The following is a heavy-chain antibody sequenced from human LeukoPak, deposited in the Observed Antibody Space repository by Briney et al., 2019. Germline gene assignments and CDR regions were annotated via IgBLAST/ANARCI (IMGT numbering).Heavy chain of an antibody. Sequence: GGSLRLSCAASGFTFSSYSMNWVRQAPGKGLEWVSYISSSSSTIYYADSVKGRFTISRDNAKNSLYLQMNSLRAEDTAVYYCAKDPLGRYGSLLLPRYLRYWGQGTLVTVSS. J-gene: IGHJ4*02. CDR2: ISSSSSTI. CDR3: AKDPLGRYGSLLLPRYLRY. CDR1: GFTFSSYS. V-gene: IGHV3-48*01. D-gene: IGHD3-10*01.